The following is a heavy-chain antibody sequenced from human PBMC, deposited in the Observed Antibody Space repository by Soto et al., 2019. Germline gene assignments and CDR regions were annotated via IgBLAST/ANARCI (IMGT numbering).Heavy chain of an antibody. Sequence: SETLSLTCTVSGGSISSSSYYWGWIRQPPGKGLEWIGSIYYSGSTYYNPSLKSRVTISVDTSKNQFSLKLSSVTAADTAVYHCARHSLKRWLQPYFDYWGQGTLVTVSS. CDR3: ARHSLKRWLQPYFDY. D-gene: IGHD5-12*01. J-gene: IGHJ4*02. CDR2: IYYSGST. V-gene: IGHV4-39*01. CDR1: GGSISSSSYY.